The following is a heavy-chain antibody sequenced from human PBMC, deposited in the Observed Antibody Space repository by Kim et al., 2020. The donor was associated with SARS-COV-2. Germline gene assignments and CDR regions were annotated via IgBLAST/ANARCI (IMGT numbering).Heavy chain of an antibody. CDR1: GCTFTGYY. J-gene: IGHJ4*02. CDR2: INPNSGGT. CDR3: ARDPRSYYDFWSGYLFDY. Sequence: ASVKVSCKASGCTFTGYYMHWVRQAPGQGLEWMGWINPNSGGTNYAQKFQGRVTMTRDTSISTAYMELSRLRSDDTAVYYCARDPRSYYDFWSGYLFDYWGQVTLVTVSS. V-gene: IGHV1-2*02. D-gene: IGHD3-3*01.